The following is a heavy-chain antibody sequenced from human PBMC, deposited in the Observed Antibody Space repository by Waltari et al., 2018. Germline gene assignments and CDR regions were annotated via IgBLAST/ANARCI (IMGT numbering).Heavy chain of an antibody. V-gene: IGHV1-8*01. CDR1: GYTFTSSD. CDR3: ARGVAAAGGWFDP. CDR2: MNPNSGNT. J-gene: IGHJ5*02. D-gene: IGHD6-13*01. Sequence: QVQLVQSGAEVKKPGASVKVSCKASGYTFTSSDLNWVRQANGQGLEWRGGMNPNSGNTGYAQKFQGRVTMTRNTSISTAYMELSSLRSEDTAVYYCARGVAAAGGWFDPWGQGTLVTVSS.